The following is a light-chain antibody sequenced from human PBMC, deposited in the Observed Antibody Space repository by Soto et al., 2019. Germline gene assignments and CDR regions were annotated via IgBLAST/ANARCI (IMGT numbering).Light chain of an antibody. Sequence: QSVVTQPPSASGTPGQSVTISCSGSASNIGSNSVNWYQHLPGAAPKLLIFGNDQRPSGVPDRFSGSKSGTSASLVISGLQSEDEADYYCAPWDDSLNAYVFGTGTKVTVL. V-gene: IGLV1-44*01. CDR1: ASNIGSNS. J-gene: IGLJ1*01. CDR2: GND. CDR3: APWDDSLNAYV.